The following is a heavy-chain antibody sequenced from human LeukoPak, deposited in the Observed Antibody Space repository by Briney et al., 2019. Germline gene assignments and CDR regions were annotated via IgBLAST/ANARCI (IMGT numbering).Heavy chain of an antibody. CDR2: ISYDGSNK. V-gene: IGHV3-30-3*01. CDR1: GFTFSSYA. Sequence: GGSLRLSCAASGFTFSSYAMHWVRQAPGKGLEGVAVISYDGSNKYYADSVKGRFTISRDNSKNTLYLQMNSLRAEDTAVYYCARGTPSSSGWLYYGMDVWGQGTTVTVSS. J-gene: IGHJ6*02. CDR3: ARGTPSSSGWLYYGMDV. D-gene: IGHD6-19*01.